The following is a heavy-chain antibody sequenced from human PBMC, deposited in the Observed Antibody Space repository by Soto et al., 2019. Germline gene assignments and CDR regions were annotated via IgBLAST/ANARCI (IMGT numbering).Heavy chain of an antibody. V-gene: IGHV3-30*18. CDR1: GFTFSSYG. D-gene: IGHD3-9*01. CDR3: AKLWLEDILTGYLDY. Sequence: GGSLRLSCAASGFTFSSYGMHWVRQAPGKGLEWVAVISYDGSNKYYADSVKGRFTISRDNSKNTLYLQMNSLRAEDTAVYYCAKLWLEDILTGYLDYWGQGTLVTVSS. J-gene: IGHJ4*02. CDR2: ISYDGSNK.